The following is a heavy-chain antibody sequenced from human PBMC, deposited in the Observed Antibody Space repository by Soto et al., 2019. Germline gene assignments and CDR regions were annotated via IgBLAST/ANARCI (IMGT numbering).Heavy chain of an antibody. CDR1: GYTFTSYA. CDR3: ARDLAARDSSALDY. V-gene: IGHV1-3*05. CDR2: INAGNGNT. Sequence: QVQLVQSGAEEKKPGASVKVSCKASGYTFTSYAMHWVRQAPGQRLEWMGWINAGNGNTKYSQKFQGRVTITRDTSASTAYMELSSLRSEDTAVYYCARDLAARDSSALDYWVQGTLVTVSS. D-gene: IGHD3-22*01. J-gene: IGHJ4*02.